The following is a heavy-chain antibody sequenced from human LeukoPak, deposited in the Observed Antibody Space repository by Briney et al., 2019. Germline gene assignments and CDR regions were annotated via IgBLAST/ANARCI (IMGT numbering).Heavy chain of an antibody. CDR3: ARDTYQYSSSPFDY. V-gene: IGHV3-15*01. CDR2: IKSKTDGGTT. D-gene: IGHD6-6*01. CDR1: GFTFSNAW. Sequence: GGSLRLSCAASGFTFSNAWMSWVRQAPGKGLEWVGRIKSKTDGGTTDYAAPVKGRFTISRDDSKNTLYLQMNSLRAEDTAVYYCARDTYQYSSSPFDYWGQGTLVTVSS. J-gene: IGHJ4*02.